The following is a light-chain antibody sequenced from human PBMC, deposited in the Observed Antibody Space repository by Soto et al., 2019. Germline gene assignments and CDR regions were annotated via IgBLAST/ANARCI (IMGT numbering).Light chain of an antibody. CDR2: EVS. V-gene: IGLV2-8*01. CDR3: SSYAGSNNPNYV. CDR1: SSDVGGYNY. J-gene: IGLJ1*01. Sequence: QSALTQPPSASGSPGQSVTISCTGTSSDVGGYNYVSWYQQHPGKAPKLMIYEVSKRPSGVPDRFSGSKSGNTISLTVSGLQAEDEADYYCSSYAGSNNPNYVFGTGTKLTVL.